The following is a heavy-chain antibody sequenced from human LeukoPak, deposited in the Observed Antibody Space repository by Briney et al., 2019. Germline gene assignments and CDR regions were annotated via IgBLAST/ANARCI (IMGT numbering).Heavy chain of an antibody. CDR2: INPNSGGT. Sequence: GASVKVSCKASGYTFTAYCMHWVRQAPGQGLEWMGRINPNSGGTNYALNFQGRVTMTRDTSISTAYMELSRLRSEDTAVYYCAREYVEGIAVAGRSFDYWGQGTLVTVSS. CDR3: AREYVEGIAVAGRSFDY. V-gene: IGHV1-2*06. CDR1: GYTFTAYC. J-gene: IGHJ4*02. D-gene: IGHD6-19*01.